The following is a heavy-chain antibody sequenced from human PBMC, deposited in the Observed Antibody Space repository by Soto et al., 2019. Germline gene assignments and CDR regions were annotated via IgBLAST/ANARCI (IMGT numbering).Heavy chain of an antibody. J-gene: IGHJ4*02. CDR1: GFTFTSYW. CDR3: ARGWREYSGYGFAADY. CDR2: IKQDGSDK. V-gene: IGHV3-7*01. D-gene: IGHD5-12*01. Sequence: GGSLRLSCAASGFTFTSYWLSWVRQAPGKGLEWVANIKQDGSDKYYVDSVKGRFTISRDNAKNSLYLQMNSLRAEDTAVYYCARGWREYSGYGFAADYWGQGTLVTVSS.